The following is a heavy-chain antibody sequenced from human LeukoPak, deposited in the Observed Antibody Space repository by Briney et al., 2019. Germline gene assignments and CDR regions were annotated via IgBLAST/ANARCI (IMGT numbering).Heavy chain of an antibody. V-gene: IGHV4-59*01. J-gene: IGHJ2*01. Sequence: SETLSLTCTVSGGSISSYYWSWTRQPPGKGLEWIGYIYYSGSTNYNPSLKSRVTISVDTSKNQFSLKLSSVTAADTAVYYCARDLSSSPTMIDLWGRGTLVTVSS. CDR2: IYYSGST. D-gene: IGHD6-13*01. CDR1: GGSISSYY. CDR3: ARDLSSSPTMIDL.